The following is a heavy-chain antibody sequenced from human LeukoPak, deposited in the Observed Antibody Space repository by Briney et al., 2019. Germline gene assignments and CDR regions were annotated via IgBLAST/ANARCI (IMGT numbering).Heavy chain of an antibody. V-gene: IGHV1-18*01. J-gene: IGHJ6*03. D-gene: IGHD3-3*01. CDR3: ARDVYDFWGGRGDYYYYMDV. Sequence: ASVKVSCTASGYTFTSYGISWVRQAPGQGLEWMGWISAYNGKTNYAQKLQGRVTMTTDTSTSTAYMELRSLRSDDTAVYYCARDVYDFWGGRGDYYYYMDVWGKGTTVTVSS. CDR1: GYTFTSYG. CDR2: ISAYNGKT.